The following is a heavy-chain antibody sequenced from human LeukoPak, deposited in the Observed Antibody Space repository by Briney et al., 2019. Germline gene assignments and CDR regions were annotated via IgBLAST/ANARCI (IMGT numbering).Heavy chain of an antibody. J-gene: IGHJ4*02. V-gene: IGHV3-30*18. CDR2: ISFDGTKH. CDR3: VKDRAAVLEY. CDR1: GFTFSRHT. D-gene: IGHD2-15*01. Sequence: GGSLRLSYAASGFTFSRHTMHWVRQAPGKGLEWVAVISFDGTKHYYADSVKGRFTIARDNSKNTLYLQMSSLRGQDTAIYYCVKDRAAVLEYWGQGTLVTVSS.